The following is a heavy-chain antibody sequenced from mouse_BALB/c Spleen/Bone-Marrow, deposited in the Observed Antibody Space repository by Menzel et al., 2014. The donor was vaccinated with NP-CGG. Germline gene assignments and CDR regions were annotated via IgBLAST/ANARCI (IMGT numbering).Heavy chain of an antibody. CDR3: ARKYGDY. J-gene: IGHJ2*01. Sequence: VQLQESGAELVRPGSSVKISCKASGYPLSSYWMNWVKQRPGQGLEWIGQIYPGDGETNYNGKFKGNATLTADKSSSTAYMQLISLTSEDPAVYFCARKYGDYWGQGTTLTVSS. CDR2: IYPGDGET. D-gene: IGHD2-10*02. CDR1: GYPLSSYW. V-gene: IGHV1-80*01.